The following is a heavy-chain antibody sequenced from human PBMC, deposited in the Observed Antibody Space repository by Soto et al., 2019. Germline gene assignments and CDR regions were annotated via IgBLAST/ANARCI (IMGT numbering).Heavy chain of an antibody. D-gene: IGHD6-19*01. CDR3: ATDLGVAGQGDWLNP. CDR1: GYTLTELS. J-gene: IGHJ5*02. Sequence: GASVKVSCKVSGYTLTELSMHWVRQAPGKGLEWMGGFDPEDGETIYAQKFQGRVTMTEDTSTDTAYMELSSLRSEDTAVYYCATDLGVAGQGDWLNPWGQGTLVTVSS. CDR2: FDPEDGET. V-gene: IGHV1-24*01.